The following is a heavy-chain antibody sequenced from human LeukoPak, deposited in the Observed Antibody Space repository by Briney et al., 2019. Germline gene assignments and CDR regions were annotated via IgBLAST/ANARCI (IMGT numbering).Heavy chain of an antibody. D-gene: IGHD3-16*01. CDR3: ARDLGEEGLNWFDP. Sequence: SETLSLTCTVSGYSISSGYYWGWIRQPPGKGLEWIGSIYHSGSTYYNPSLKSRVTISVDTSKNQFSLKLSSVTAADTAVYYCARDLGEEGLNWFDPWGQGTLVTVSS. V-gene: IGHV4-38-2*02. CDR1: GYSISSGYY. J-gene: IGHJ5*02. CDR2: IYHSGST.